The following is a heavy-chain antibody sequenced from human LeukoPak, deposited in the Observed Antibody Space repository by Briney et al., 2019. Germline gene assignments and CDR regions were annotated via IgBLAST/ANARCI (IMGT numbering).Heavy chain of an antibody. Sequence: PSETLSLTCAVYGGSFSGYYWSWIRQPPGKGLEWIGEINHSGSTNYNPSLKSRVTISVDTSKNQFSLKLSSVTAADTAVYYCARDRLWFGAENAFDIWGQGTMVTVSS. D-gene: IGHD3-10*01. CDR2: INHSGST. CDR3: ARDRLWFGAENAFDI. J-gene: IGHJ3*02. V-gene: IGHV4-34*01. CDR1: GGSFSGYY.